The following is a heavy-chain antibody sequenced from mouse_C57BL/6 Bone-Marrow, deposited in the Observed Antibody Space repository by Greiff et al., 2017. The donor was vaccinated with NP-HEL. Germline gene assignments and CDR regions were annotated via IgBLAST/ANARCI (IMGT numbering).Heavy chain of an antibody. Sequence: VQLQQSGAELVKPGASVKLSCTASGFNIKDYSMHWVKQRTEQGLEWIGRIDPEDGETKYAPTFQGKATITADTSSNTAYLQLSSLTSEDTAVYYCAPSSFYYRYFDVWGTGTTVTVSS. J-gene: IGHJ1*03. CDR3: APSSFYYRYFDV. CDR1: GFNIKDYS. V-gene: IGHV14-2*01. D-gene: IGHD2-1*01. CDR2: IDPEDGET.